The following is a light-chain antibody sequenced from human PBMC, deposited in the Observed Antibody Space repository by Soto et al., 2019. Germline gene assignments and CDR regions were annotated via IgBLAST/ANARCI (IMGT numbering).Light chain of an antibody. CDR3: QQSYSTPD. J-gene: IGKJ5*01. CDR1: QSISSY. CDR2: AAS. V-gene: IGKV1-39*01. Sequence: DIQMTQSPPSLSASVGDRVTITCRASQSISSYLNWYQQKPGKAPKLLIFAASSLQSGVPSRFSGSGSGTDFTLTISSLQPEDFATYYCQQSYSTPDFGQGTRLEIK.